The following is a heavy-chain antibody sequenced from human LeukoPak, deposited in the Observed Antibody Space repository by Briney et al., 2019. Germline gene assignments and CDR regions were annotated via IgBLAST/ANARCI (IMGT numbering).Heavy chain of an antibody. D-gene: IGHD1-1*01. J-gene: IGHJ4*02. CDR2: IIPIFGTA. CDR3: ARGGTGRPDFDY. CDR1: GGTFSSYA. V-gene: IGHV1-69*06. Sequence: SVKVSCKASGGTFSSYAISWVRQAPGQGLEWMGGIIPIFGTANHAQKFQGRVTITADKSTSTAYMELSSLRSEDTAVYYCARGGTGRPDFDYWGQGTLVTVSS.